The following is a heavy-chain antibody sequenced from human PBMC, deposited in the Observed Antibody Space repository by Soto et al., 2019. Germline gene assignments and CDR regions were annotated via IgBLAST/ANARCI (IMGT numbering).Heavy chain of an antibody. D-gene: IGHD3-9*01. CDR2: IIPIFGTA. CDR3: ARPLPARYFDWLPNYYYYYGMDV. J-gene: IGHJ6*02. V-gene: IGHV1-69*01. CDR1: GGTFSSYA. Sequence: QVQLVQSGAEVKKPGSSVKVSCKASGGTFSSYAISWVRQAPGQGLEWMGGIIPIFGTANYAQKFQGRVKITADESTSTAYMELSSLRSEDTAVYYCARPLPARYFDWLPNYYYYYGMDVWGQGTTVTVSS.